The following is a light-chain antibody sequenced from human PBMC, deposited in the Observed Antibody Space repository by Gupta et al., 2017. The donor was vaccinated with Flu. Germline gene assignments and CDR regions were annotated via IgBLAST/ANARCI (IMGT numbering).Light chain of an antibody. CDR2: GAS. V-gene: IGKV3-20*01. Sequence: EIVLTQSPGTLPLSPGARTTLFCRAGQRVRSSYLAWYQQKPGQAPRLLIYGASSRATGIPERFSGSGSGTDFTLTISRLEPEDFAAYYCQQYGGSPHTFGQGTKVEMK. J-gene: IGKJ1*01. CDR1: QRVRSSY. CDR3: QQYGGSPHT.